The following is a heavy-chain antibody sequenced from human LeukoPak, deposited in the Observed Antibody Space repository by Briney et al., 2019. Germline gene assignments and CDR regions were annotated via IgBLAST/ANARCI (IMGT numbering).Heavy chain of an antibody. CDR3: ARRWPSYGSGSFWFDP. CDR1: GGSISSGGYY. D-gene: IGHD3-10*01. V-gene: IGHV4-31*03. Sequence: SETLSLTCTVSGGSISSGGYYWSWIRQHPGKGLEWIGYIYYSGSTYYNPSLKSRVTISVDTSKNQFSLKLSSVTAADTAVYYCARRWPSYGSGSFWFDPWGQGTLVTVSS. CDR2: IYYSGST. J-gene: IGHJ5*02.